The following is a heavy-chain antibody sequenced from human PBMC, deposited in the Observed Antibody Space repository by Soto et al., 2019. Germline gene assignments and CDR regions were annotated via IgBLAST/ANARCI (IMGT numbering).Heavy chain of an antibody. Sequence: SETLSLTGAVYVGSVSGYYWSWIRQPPGKGLEWIGEINHSGSTNYNPSLKSRVTISVDTSKNQFSLKLSPVTAADTAVYYCARGDLSLGYCSGGSCYPLYYYGMDVWGQGTTVTVSS. CDR1: VGSVSGYY. V-gene: IGHV4-34*01. D-gene: IGHD2-15*01. J-gene: IGHJ6*02. CDR3: ARGDLSLGYCSGGSCYPLYYYGMDV. CDR2: INHSGST.